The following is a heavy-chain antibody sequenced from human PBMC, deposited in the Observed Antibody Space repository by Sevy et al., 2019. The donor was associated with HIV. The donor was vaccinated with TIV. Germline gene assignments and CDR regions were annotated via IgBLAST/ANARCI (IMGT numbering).Heavy chain of an antibody. Sequence: GGSLRLSCAASGFTFGSYGMHWVRQAPGKGLEWVAVISYDGSNKYYVDSVKGRFTISRDNSKNTLYLQMNSLRAEDTAVYYCAKDWGDIVVVPAAIRGSDPWGQGTLVTVSS. CDR1: GFTFGSYG. D-gene: IGHD2-2*02. CDR3: AKDWGDIVVVPAAIRGSDP. CDR2: ISYDGSNK. J-gene: IGHJ5*02. V-gene: IGHV3-30*18.